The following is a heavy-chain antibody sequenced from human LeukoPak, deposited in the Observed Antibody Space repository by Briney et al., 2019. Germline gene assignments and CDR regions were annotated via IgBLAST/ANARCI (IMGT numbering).Heavy chain of an antibody. CDR3: ARGARLKVGATPPHFDY. Sequence: GESLRLSCAASGFSFSSKWMHWVRQAPGKGLEWVSGINWNGGSTGYADSVKGRFTISRDNAKNSLYLQMNSLRAEDTALYYCARGARLKVGATPPHFDYWGQGTLVTVSS. J-gene: IGHJ4*02. CDR2: INWNGGST. D-gene: IGHD1-26*01. CDR1: GFSFSSKW. V-gene: IGHV3-20*04.